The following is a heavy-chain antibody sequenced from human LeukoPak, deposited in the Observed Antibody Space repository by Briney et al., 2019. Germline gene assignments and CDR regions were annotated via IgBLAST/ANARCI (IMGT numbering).Heavy chain of an antibody. CDR3: TRLTVPLRFDP. CDR1: GGSISSYY. V-gene: IGHV4-59*01. J-gene: IGHJ5*02. CDR2: IYYSGST. Sequence: PSETLSLTCTVPGGSISSYYWSWIRQPPGKGLEWIGYIYYSGSTNYNPSLKSRVTISVDTSKNQFSLKLSSVTAADTAVYYCTRLTVPLRFDPWGQGTLVTVSS. D-gene: IGHD2-2*01.